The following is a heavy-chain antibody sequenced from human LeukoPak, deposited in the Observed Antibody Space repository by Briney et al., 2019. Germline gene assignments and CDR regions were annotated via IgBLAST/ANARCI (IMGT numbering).Heavy chain of an antibody. J-gene: IGHJ3*02. CDR2: ISASGNT. D-gene: IGHD3-3*01. CDR1: GDSLNRGSYY. CDR3: ARGVTVFGGAPKGALDI. Sequence: SETLSLTCSVSGDSLNRGSYYWNWIWQPAGKGLEWLGRISASGNTNYNPSLKSRVTISVDASKNQFSLRLTSVTAADTAVYFCARGVTVFGGAPKGALDIRGRGTMVTVSS. V-gene: IGHV4-61*02.